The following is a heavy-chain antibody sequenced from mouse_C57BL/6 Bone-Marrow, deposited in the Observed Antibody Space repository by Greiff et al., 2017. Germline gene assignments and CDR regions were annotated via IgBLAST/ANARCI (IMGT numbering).Heavy chain of an antibody. CDR2: IDPENGDT. Sequence: EVKLQESGAELVRPGASVKLSCTASGFNIKDDYMHWVKQRPEQGLEWIGWIDPENGDTEYASKFQGKATITADTSSNTAYLQLSSLTSEDTAVYYCTRGTTVAHYAMDYWGQGTSVTVSS. V-gene: IGHV14-4*01. J-gene: IGHJ4*01. CDR1: GFNIKDDY. D-gene: IGHD1-1*01. CDR3: TRGTTVAHYAMDY.